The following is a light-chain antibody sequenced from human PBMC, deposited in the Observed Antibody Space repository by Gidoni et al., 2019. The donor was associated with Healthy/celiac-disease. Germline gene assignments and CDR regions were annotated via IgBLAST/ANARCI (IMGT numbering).Light chain of an antibody. J-gene: IGLJ1*01. V-gene: IGLV3-21*02. CDR3: QVWDSSSDHYV. CDR1: YIGSKR. Sequence: SYVLTQPPSASVDPGQTARITCGGNYIGSKREHGYQQKPGQAPVLVVYDDSDRHSGLPERLSGSSSGNAATLTISRVEAEDEADYYCQVWDSSSDHYVFGTGTKVTVL. CDR2: DDS.